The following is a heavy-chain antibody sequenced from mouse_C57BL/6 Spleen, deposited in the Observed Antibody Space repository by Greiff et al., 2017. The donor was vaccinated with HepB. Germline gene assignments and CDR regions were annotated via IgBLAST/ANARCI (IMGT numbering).Heavy chain of an antibody. D-gene: IGHD1-1*01. CDR3: ARWGTTVVASRYYFDY. CDR1: GYTFTSYW. J-gene: IGHJ2*01. V-gene: IGHV1-72*01. Sequence: QVQLQQSGAELVKPGASVKLSCKASGYTFTSYWMHWVKQRPGRGLEWIGRIDPNSGGTKYNEKFKSKATLTVDKPSSTAYMQLSSLTSEDSAVYYCARWGTTVVASRYYFDYWGQGTTLTVSS. CDR2: IDPNSGGT.